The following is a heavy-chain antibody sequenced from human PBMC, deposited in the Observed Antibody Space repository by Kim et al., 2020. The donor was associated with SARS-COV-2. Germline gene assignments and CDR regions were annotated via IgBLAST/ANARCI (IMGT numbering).Heavy chain of an antibody. CDR2: IIPIFGTA. Sequence: SVKVSCKASGGTFSSYAISWVRQAPGQGLEWMGGIIPIFGTANYAQKFQGRVTITADESTSTAYMELSSLRSEDTAVYYCARDREDIVATITYYYYGMDVWGQGTTVTVSS. CDR1: GGTFSSYA. J-gene: IGHJ6*02. D-gene: IGHD5-12*01. CDR3: ARDREDIVATITYYYYGMDV. V-gene: IGHV1-69*13.